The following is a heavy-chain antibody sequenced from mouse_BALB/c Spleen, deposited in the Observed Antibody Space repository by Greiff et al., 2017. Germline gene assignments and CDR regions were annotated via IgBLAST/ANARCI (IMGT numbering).Heavy chain of an antibody. CDR2: IDPANGNT. CDR1: GFNIKDTY. J-gene: IGHJ1*01. Sequence: EVQGVESGAELVKPGASVKLSCTASGFNIKDTYMHWVKQRPEQGLEWIGRIDPANGNTKYDPKFQGKATITADTSSNTAYLQLSSLTSEDTAVYYCAREDPVTGYLDVWGAGTTVTVSS. V-gene: IGHV14-3*02. D-gene: IGHD2-1*01. CDR3: AREDPVTGYLDV.